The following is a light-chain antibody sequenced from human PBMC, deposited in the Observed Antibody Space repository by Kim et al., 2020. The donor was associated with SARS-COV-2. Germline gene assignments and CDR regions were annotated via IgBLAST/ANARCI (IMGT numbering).Light chain of an antibody. CDR2: GPS. Sequence: EIVLTQSPGTLSLSPGERATLSCRASQSVTSSYLAWYQQKPGQTPTLLIYGPSSRATGVPDRFSGSESGTDFTLTISRLEPEDFAVYYCQQYGSSPVTFGQGTKLEI. V-gene: IGKV3-20*01. CDR3: QQYGSSPVT. CDR1: QSVTSSY. J-gene: IGKJ2*01.